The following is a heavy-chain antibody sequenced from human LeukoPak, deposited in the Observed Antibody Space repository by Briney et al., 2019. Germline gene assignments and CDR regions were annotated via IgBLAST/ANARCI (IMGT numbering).Heavy chain of an antibody. V-gene: IGHV5-51*01. D-gene: IGHD6-13*01. CDR2: IYPGDSDT. Sequence: GESLKISCKGSGYSFTSYWIGWVRQMPGKGLEWMGIIYPGDSDTRYSPSFQGQVTISADKSISTAYLQWSSLKASDTAMYYCARHREPGVAAAGYYYYMDVWGKGTTVTISS. CDR1: GYSFTSYW. J-gene: IGHJ6*03. CDR3: ARHREPGVAAAGYYYYMDV.